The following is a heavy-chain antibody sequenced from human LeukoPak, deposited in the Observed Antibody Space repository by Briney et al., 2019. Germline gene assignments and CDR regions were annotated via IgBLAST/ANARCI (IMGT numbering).Heavy chain of an antibody. V-gene: IGHV3-7*05. CDR3: ARENFWKFDY. D-gene: IGHD1-1*01. J-gene: IGHJ4*02. CDR1: GFTFSDYY. CDR2: IKQDGSER. Sequence: GGSLRLSCAASGFTFSDYYMGWVRQAPGKGLEWVANIKQDGSERSYVDSVKGRFTISRDNAENSLYLQLDSLRAEDTAVYYCARENFWKFDYWGQGTLVTVSS.